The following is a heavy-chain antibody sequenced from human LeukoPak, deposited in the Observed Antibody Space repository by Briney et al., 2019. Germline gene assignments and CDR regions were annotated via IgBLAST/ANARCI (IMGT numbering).Heavy chain of an antibody. CDR3: ARDEY. V-gene: IGHV3-7*03. CDR2: INQDGSEN. CDR1: GFTFSSHW. J-gene: IGHJ4*02. Sequence: GGSLRLSCAASGFTFSSHWMSWVRQAPGKGLEWVANINQDGSENYYVGSVKGRFTISRDNAKNSLYLQMDSLSAEDTAVYYCARDEYWGQGTLVTVSS.